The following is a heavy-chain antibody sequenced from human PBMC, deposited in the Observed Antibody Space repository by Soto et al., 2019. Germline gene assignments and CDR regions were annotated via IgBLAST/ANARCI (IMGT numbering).Heavy chain of an antibody. CDR3: ARQRASAVTQAYFDV. J-gene: IGHJ4*02. D-gene: IGHD2-21*02. CDR2: IYYSGST. CDR1: GAAISSRSYY. V-gene: IGHV4-39*01. Sequence: SEPLSPTCTVTGAAISSRSYYWGWIRQPPVKGLEGLGSIYYSGSTYNNPSHRSLVSMSIDTSKDQFFLKLNSVTAADTAQYFCARQRASAVTQAYFDVWGPGSLVTVSS.